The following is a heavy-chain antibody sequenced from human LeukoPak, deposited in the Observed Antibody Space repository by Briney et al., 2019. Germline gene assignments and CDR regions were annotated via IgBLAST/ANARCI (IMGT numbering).Heavy chain of an antibody. CDR2: ISSSSSYI. J-gene: IGHJ4*02. CDR1: GFTFSIYS. V-gene: IGHV3-21*01. D-gene: IGHD3-10*01. CDR3: ARDARDHRFTMGSVAIDY. Sequence: PGGSLRLSCAASGFTFSIYSMNWVRQAPGKGLEWVSSISSSSSYIYYADSVKGRFTISRDNAKNSLYLQMNSLRAEDTAVYYCARDARDHRFTMGSVAIDYWGQGTPVTVSS.